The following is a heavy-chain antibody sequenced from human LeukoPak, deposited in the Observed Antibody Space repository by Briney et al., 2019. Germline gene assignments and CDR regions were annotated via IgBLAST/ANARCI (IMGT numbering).Heavy chain of an antibody. Sequence: QSGGPLRLPCTASGFTFRRHGMSGVRRAPGKAREGVSAISGSGGSTYSADSVEGRFTITRDNSKNALHLQMNSLRAEDTAVYCCAKGGEAKWFGELIKTQYYYYMDVWGKGATVTVSS. CDR1: GFTFRRHG. CDR3: AKGGEAKWFGELIKTQYYYYMDV. CDR2: ISGSGGST. V-gene: IGHV3-23*01. D-gene: IGHD3-10*01. J-gene: IGHJ6*03.